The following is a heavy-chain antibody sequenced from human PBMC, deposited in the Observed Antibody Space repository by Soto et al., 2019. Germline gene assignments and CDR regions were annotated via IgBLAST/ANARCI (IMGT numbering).Heavy chain of an antibody. Sequence: SVKVSCKASGGTFSSYAISWVRQAPGQGLEWMGGIIPIFGTADYAQKFQGRVTITADESTSTAYMELSSLRSEDTAVYYCARAPIVVVPAATKYYYYGMDVWGQGTTVTVSS. CDR1: GGTFSSYA. D-gene: IGHD2-2*01. J-gene: IGHJ6*02. CDR3: ARAPIVVVPAATKYYYYGMDV. CDR2: IIPIFGTA. V-gene: IGHV1-69*13.